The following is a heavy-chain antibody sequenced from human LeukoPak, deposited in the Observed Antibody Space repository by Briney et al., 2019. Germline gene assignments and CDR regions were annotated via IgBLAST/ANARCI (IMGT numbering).Heavy chain of an antibody. Sequence: GGSLRLSCAASGFTFSDYYMSWVRQAPGKGLEWVSYISSSGSTIYYADSVKGRFTISRDNSKNTLYLQMNSLRAEDTAVYYCAKMRSNAFDIWGQGTMVTVSS. CDR2: ISSSGSTI. CDR3: AKMRSNAFDI. CDR1: GFTFSDYY. J-gene: IGHJ3*02. V-gene: IGHV3-11*01.